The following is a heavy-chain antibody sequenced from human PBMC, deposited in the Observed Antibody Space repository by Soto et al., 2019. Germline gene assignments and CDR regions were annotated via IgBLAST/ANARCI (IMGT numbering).Heavy chain of an antibody. V-gene: IGHV3-48*01. CDR2: ISSSSSTI. CDR1: GFTFSSYS. J-gene: IGHJ6*03. Sequence: EVQLVESGGGLVQPGGSLRLSCAASGFTFSSYSMNWVRQAPGKGLEWVSYISSSSSTIYYADSVKGRFTISRDNAKNSLYLQMNSLRAEDTAVYYCARIRLVVPDARHMDVWGKGTTVTVSS. CDR3: ARIRLVVPDARHMDV. D-gene: IGHD2-2*01.